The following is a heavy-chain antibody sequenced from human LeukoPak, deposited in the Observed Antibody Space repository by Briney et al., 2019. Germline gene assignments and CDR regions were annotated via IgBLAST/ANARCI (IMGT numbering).Heavy chain of an antibody. CDR2: IYHSGST. Sequence: SETLSLTCAVSGGSISSSNWWSWVRQPPGKGLEWIGEIYHSGSTNYNPSLKSRVTMSVDTSKNQFSLKLSSVTAADTAVYYCARAGEQPLWGQGTLVTVSS. CDR3: ARAGEQPL. J-gene: IGHJ4*02. D-gene: IGHD1-26*01. V-gene: IGHV4-4*02. CDR1: GGSISSSNW.